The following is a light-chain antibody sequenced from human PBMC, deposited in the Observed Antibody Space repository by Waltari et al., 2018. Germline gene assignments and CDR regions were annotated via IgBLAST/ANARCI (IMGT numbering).Light chain of an antibody. Sequence: DIQMTQSPSSLSASAGDRVTITCRASQSISSYLNWYQQKPGKAPKLLIYTASSLQSGVPSRFSGSGSGTDFTLTISSLQPEDFATYYCQQSYSTPRGFGPGTKVDIK. CDR2: TAS. V-gene: IGKV1-39*01. CDR3: QQSYSTPRG. CDR1: QSISSY. J-gene: IGKJ3*01.